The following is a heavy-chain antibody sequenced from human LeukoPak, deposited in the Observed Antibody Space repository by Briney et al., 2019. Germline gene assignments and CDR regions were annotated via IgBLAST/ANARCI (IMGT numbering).Heavy chain of an antibody. D-gene: IGHD5-24*01. CDR3: ARLWATAPTLDY. Sequence: GGSLRLSCAASGFTFSSYSMNWVRQAPGKGLEWVSSINTISSYIYYADSVKGRFTISRDNAKNSLYLQTNSLRAEDTAVYYCARLWATAPTLDYRGQGTLVTVSS. J-gene: IGHJ4*02. CDR1: GFTFSSYS. V-gene: IGHV3-21*01. CDR2: INTISSYI.